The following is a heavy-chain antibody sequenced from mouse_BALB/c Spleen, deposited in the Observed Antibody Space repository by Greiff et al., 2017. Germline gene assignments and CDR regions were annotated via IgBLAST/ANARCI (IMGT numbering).Heavy chain of an antibody. CDR2: ISYSGST. V-gene: IGHV3-2*02. J-gene: IGHJ4*01. Sequence: VQLKESGPGLVKPSQSLSLTCTVTGYSITSDYAWNWIRQFPGNKLEWMGYISYSGSTSYNPSLKSRISITRDTSKNQFFLQLNSVTTEDTATYYCARHESYGSSPYYYAMDYWGQGTSVTVSS. D-gene: IGHD1-1*01. CDR3: ARHESYGSSPYYYAMDY. CDR1: GYSITSDYA.